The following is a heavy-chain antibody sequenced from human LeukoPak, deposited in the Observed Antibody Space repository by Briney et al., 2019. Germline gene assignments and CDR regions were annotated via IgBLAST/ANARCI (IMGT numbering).Heavy chain of an antibody. J-gene: IGHJ3*02. D-gene: IGHD3-16*02. CDR1: GFTFSSYG. CDR3: AKIRGVIENDAFDI. Sequence: PGGSLRLSCAASGFTFSSYGMHWVRQAPGKGMEWVAFIRYDGSNKYYADSVKRRFTISRDNSKNTLYLQMNSLRADDAAVYYCAKIRGVIENDAFDIWGQGTMVTVSS. CDR2: IRYDGSNK. V-gene: IGHV3-30*02.